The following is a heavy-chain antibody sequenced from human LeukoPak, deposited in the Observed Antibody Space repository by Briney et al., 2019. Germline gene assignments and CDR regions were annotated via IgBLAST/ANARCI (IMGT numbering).Heavy chain of an antibody. D-gene: IGHD3-22*01. CDR2: IYPGDSDT. V-gene: IGHV5-51*01. CDR1: GYSFTSYW. Sequence: GESLKISCKASGYSFTSYWIGWVRQMPGKGLEWMGIIYPGDSDTKYSPSFQGQVTISADKSISTAYLQWSSLKASDTAMYYCARTSTYDSSGSAGDYWGQGTLVTVSS. J-gene: IGHJ4*02. CDR3: ARTSTYDSSGSAGDY.